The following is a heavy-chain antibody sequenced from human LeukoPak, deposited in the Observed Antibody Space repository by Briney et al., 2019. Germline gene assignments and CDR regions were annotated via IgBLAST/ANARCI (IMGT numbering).Heavy chain of an antibody. CDR3: AKGGSLTLPNGGLDY. J-gene: IGHJ4*02. D-gene: IGHD2-15*01. CDR1: GFTFSNYG. V-gene: IGHV3-30*02. Sequence: GGSLRLSCAASGFTFSNYGMHWVRQAPGKGLEWVAVIWYGGSNKYYADSVKGRFTISRDNSKNTLYLQMNSLRAEDTAVYYCAKGGSLTLPNGGLDYWGQGVWVTISS. CDR2: IWYGGSNK.